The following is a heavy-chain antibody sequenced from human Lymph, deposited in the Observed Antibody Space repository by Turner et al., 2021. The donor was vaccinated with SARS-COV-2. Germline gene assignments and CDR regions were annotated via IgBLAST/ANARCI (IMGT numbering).Heavy chain of an antibody. V-gene: IGHV4-59*08. J-gene: IGHJ6*02. Sequence: VQLQESDPGLVKPSETLSLTCTVSGGSISSYYWSWIRQPPGKVLEWIGYIHYSGSTNYNPSLKSRVTISVDTSKNQFSLKLNSVTAADTAVYYCARHGFSGWYGGGMDVWGQGTTVTVSS. CDR3: ARHGFSGWYGGGMDV. D-gene: IGHD6-19*01. CDR2: IHYSGST. CDR1: GGSISSYY.